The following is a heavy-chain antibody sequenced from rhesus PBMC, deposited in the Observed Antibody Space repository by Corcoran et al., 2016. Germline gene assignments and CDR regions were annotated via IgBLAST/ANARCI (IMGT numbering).Heavy chain of an antibody. Sequence: QVQLQESGPGLVKPSATLSLTCAVSGGSISCFYWIWLRPSPGKGLDWIGRSSGDGKSTDYSTSLRSRATVSRDTSKNHVFLTLTSMTAADTAVYYCVTSPHSGGNYVGRFDVWGPGVLVTVSP. D-gene: IGHD1-44*01. CDR3: VTSPHSGGNYVGRFDV. CDR2: SSGDGKST. V-gene: IGHV4-173*01. J-gene: IGHJ5-1*01. CDR1: GGSISCFY.